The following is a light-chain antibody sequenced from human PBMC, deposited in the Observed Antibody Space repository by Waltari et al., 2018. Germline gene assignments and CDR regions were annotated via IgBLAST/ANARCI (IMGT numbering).Light chain of an antibody. CDR2: SES. Sequence: ETVMTQSPATLSVSPGERATLSCRASQSVRSSLAWYQQKPGQNPRLLIHSESTRATGIPARFSGSGSGTEFTLTINSLQSEDFAVYYCQQYSDWPRTFGQGTKVEI. J-gene: IGKJ1*01. V-gene: IGKV3-15*01. CDR3: QQYSDWPRT. CDR1: QSVRSS.